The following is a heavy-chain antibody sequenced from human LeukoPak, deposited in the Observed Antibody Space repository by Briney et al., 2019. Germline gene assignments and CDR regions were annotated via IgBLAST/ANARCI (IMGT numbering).Heavy chain of an antibody. CDR1: GFTFSSYW. CDR2: ITSDGSAT. CDR3: ARDASPGYFDL. V-gene: IGHV3-74*01. J-gene: IGHJ2*01. Sequence: GGSLRLSCAVSGFTFSSYWMHWVRHSPGKGLAWVSRITSDGSATDYADSVRGRFTVSRDNAKNTLFLHMDSLRAEDTAVYYCARDASPGYFDLWGRGTLVTVSS.